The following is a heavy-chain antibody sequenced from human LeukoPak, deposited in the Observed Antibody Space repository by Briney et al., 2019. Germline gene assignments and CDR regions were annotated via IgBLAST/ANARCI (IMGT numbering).Heavy chain of an antibody. J-gene: IGHJ4*02. CDR2: IYYSGST. CDR1: GGSISSYY. D-gene: IGHD3-22*01. Sequence: SETLSLTCTVSGGSISSYYWSWIRQPPGKGLEWIGYIYYSGSTNYNPSLKSRVTISVDTSKNQLSLKLSSVTAADTAVYYCARDGYYYDSSRSGFDYWGQGTLVTVSS. CDR3: ARDGYYYDSSRSGFDY. V-gene: IGHV4-59*01.